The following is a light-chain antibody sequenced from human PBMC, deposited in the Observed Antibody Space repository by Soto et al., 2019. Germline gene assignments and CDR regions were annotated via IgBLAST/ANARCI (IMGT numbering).Light chain of an antibody. CDR1: SSDVGYYDY. J-gene: IGLJ1*01. CDR3: SSYAGSNNFV. Sequence: QSVLTQPPSASGFPGQSVTISCTGTSSDVGYYDYVSWYQQHPGKAPKLVIYEVTKRPSGVPDRVSASKSGNTASLTVSGLRAEDEADYYCSSYAGSNNFVFGSGTKHTVL. CDR2: EVT. V-gene: IGLV2-8*01.